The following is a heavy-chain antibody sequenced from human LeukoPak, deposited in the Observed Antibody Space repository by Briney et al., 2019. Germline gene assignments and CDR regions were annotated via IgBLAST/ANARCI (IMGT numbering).Heavy chain of an antibody. CDR3: ARRSVAYSYDSSGYSPVYYFDY. V-gene: IGHV1-18*01. Sequence: ASVTVSCKASGYTFTSYGISWVRQAPGQGLEWMGWISAYNGNTNYAQKLQGRVTMTTDTSTSTAYMELRSLRSDDTAVYYCARRSVAYSYDSSGYSPVYYFDYWGQGTLVTVSS. CDR1: GYTFTSYG. J-gene: IGHJ4*02. D-gene: IGHD3-22*01. CDR2: ISAYNGNT.